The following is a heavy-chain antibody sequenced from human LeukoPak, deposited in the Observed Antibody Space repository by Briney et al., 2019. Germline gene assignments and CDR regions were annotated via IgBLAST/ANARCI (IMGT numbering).Heavy chain of an antibody. Sequence: SQTLSLTCAVSGGSISSGGYSWSWIRQPPGKGLEWIGYIYHSGSTYYNPPLKSRVTISVDRSKNQFSLKLSSVTAADTAIYYCARGSGYDGSRIWGQGTLVTVSS. D-gene: IGHD3-16*01. J-gene: IGHJ4*02. CDR2: IYHSGST. CDR3: ARGSGYDGSRI. V-gene: IGHV4-30-2*01. CDR1: GGSISSGGYS.